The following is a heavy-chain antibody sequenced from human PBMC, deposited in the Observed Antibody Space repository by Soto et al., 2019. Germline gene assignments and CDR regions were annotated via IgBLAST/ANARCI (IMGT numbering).Heavy chain of an antibody. CDR3: VTYDYVLKGF. D-gene: IGHD3-16*01. J-gene: IGHJ4*01. CDR1: GYTFSKQN. V-gene: IGHV1-3*01. CDR2: LNGGNGVT. Sequence: ASVKVSCKASGYTFSKQNMHWVRQAPGQGLEWMGWLNGGNGVTQYSEKFQGRVTLTGDTSASIAYMELSSLTSEDTGVYYCVTYDYVLKGFWGQGPLVPVPS.